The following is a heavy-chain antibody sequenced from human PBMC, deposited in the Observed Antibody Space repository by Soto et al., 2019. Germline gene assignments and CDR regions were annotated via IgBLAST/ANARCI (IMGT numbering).Heavy chain of an antibody. J-gene: IGHJ4*02. CDR1: GFTLRSYW. V-gene: IGHV3-74*01. Sequence: EVQLVESGGGLVQPGGSLRLSCGASGFTLRSYWMHWFRQAPGKGLVWVSNINSDGSSTNDADSVKGRFTISRDNAKNTLYLQMNSLRADATEVYDCATLFSSGSSLDYWGQGTLVTVSS. CDR2: INSDGSST. D-gene: IGHD3-10*01. CDR3: ATLFSSGSSLDY.